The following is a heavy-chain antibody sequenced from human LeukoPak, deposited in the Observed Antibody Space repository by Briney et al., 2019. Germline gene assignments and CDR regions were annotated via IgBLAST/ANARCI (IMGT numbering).Heavy chain of an antibody. CDR3: VRPKLGDPRYLEY. CDR2: IRRKPNGYTT. D-gene: IGHD3-16*01. Sequence: PGGSLRLSCAASGFTFSDHYLDWVRQAPGKGLEWVARIRRKPNGYTTEYAASVKGRFTISRDDSKNSVYLQMNSLESEETAVYYCVRPKLGDPRYLEYWGQGTLVTGSS. V-gene: IGHV3-72*01. CDR1: GFTFSDHY. J-gene: IGHJ4*02.